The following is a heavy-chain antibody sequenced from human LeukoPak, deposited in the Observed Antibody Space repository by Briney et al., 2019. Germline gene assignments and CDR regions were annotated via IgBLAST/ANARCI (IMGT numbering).Heavy chain of an antibody. CDR2: ISWDGGST. J-gene: IGHJ6*01. Sequence: GGSLRLSCAASGFSFDDYAMHWVRQAPGKGLEWGSLISWDGGSTYYADSVKGRFTISRDNNKNSLYLQMNSLRAEDTALYCCAKDTDYGDYYYGMDIWGKGTTVTVSP. CDR3: AKDTDYGDYYYGMDI. V-gene: IGHV3-43D*04. CDR1: GFSFDDYA. D-gene: IGHD4-17*01.